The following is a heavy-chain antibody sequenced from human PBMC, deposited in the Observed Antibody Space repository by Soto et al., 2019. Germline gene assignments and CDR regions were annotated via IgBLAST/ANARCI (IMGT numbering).Heavy chain of an antibody. CDR3: ARRSRYYDILTGYYNMVWDY. CDR2: IYSSGST. J-gene: IGHJ4*02. CDR1: GDFNTNYY. Sequence: SETLSLTCTVSGDFNTNYYWSWIRQSPGKGLEWMGFIYSSGSTRYNPSLKSRITMSLDTSKNQFSLKLSSVTAADTAVYYCARRSRYYDILTGYYNMVWDYWGQGTLVTVSS. D-gene: IGHD3-9*01. V-gene: IGHV4-4*09.